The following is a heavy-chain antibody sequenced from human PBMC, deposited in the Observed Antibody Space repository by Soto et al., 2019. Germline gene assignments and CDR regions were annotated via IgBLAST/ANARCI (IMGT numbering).Heavy chain of an antibody. CDR1: GGSISSGDYY. Sequence: SETLSLTCTVSGGSISSGDYYWSWIRQPPGKGLEWIGYIYYSGSTYYNPSLKSRVTISVDTSKNQFSLKLSSVTAADTAVYYCARDKYYDSTGTFDFWGQGTLVTVSS. D-gene: IGHD3-22*01. J-gene: IGHJ4*02. CDR3: ARDKYYDSTGTFDF. CDR2: IYYSGST. V-gene: IGHV4-30-4*02.